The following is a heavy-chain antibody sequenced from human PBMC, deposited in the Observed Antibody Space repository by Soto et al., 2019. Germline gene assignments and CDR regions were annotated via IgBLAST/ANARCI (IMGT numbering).Heavy chain of an antibody. V-gene: IGHV3-23*01. CDR1: GFTFSSYA. D-gene: IGHD5-18*01. Sequence: VSLRLSCAAXGFTFSSYAMSWVRQAPGKGLEWVSAISGSGGSTYYADSVKGRFTISRDNSKNTLYLQMNSLRAEDTAVYYCAKWGYSYGFDYWGQGTLVTVSS. J-gene: IGHJ4*02. CDR2: ISGSGGST. CDR3: AKWGYSYGFDY.